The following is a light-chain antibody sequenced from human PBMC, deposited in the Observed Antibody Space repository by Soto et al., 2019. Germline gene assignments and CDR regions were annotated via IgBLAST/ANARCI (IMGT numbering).Light chain of an antibody. Sequence: IQLTQSPSSLSASVGDRVTITCRASQDISGYVAWYQQRPGSAPQLLIYAASALQTGVPSRFSGSGSGTDFTLTIPSLQPADFGNYYCRHPKWAFGQGTTVEI. CDR2: AAS. J-gene: IGKJ1*01. CDR1: QDISGY. CDR3: RHPKWA. V-gene: IGKV1-9*01.